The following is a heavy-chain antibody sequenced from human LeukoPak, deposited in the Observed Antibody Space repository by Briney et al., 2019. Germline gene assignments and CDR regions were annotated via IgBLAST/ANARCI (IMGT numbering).Heavy chain of an antibody. Sequence: PGGSLRLSCAASGFTFSNYGMHWVRQAPGKGLDWVAFIHNDGSNKYYADSVKGRFTIARDDSKNTLYLQMNSLRPEDTAVYSCARGKDHGDYWGQGTLVTVSS. CDR2: IHNDGSNK. CDR3: ARGKDHGDY. V-gene: IGHV3-30*02. CDR1: GFTFSNYG. D-gene: IGHD2-8*01. J-gene: IGHJ4*02.